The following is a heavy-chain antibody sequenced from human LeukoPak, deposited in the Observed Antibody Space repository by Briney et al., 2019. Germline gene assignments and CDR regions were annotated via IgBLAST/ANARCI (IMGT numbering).Heavy chain of an antibody. J-gene: IGHJ3*01. Sequence: GGSLRLSWAASEFIFNTCWMCGGRQAPGKGVELVANIKADGSVGRYVASVEGRLRISSHNARTSLSLQMNSLTAPDTAVYYCVRARDSQRNSGGLYAHYDALDLWGHGTMVTVSS. D-gene: IGHD2-21*01. CDR3: VRARDSQRNSGGLYAHYDALDL. CDR2: IKADGSVG. V-gene: IGHV3-7*01. CDR1: EFIFNTCW.